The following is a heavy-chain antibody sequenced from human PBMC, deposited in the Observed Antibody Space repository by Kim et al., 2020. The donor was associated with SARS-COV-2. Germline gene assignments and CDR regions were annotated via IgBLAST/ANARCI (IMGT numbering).Heavy chain of an antibody. CDR1: GFTISSYG. CDR2: IWYDGSNK. D-gene: IGHD5-18*01. Sequence: GGSLRLSCAASGFTISSYGMHWVRQAPGKGLEWVSVIWYDGSNKYYADSVKGRFTISRDNSKNTLYLQMNSLRAEDTAVYYCARETLLDTAMAVLTAVYYYSNMDVWGQGTTVTVSS. V-gene: IGHV3-33*01. CDR3: ARETLLDTAMAVLTAVYYYSNMDV. J-gene: IGHJ6*03.